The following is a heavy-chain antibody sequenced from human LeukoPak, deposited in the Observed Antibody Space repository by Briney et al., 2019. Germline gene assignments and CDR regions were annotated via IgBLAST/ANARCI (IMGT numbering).Heavy chain of an antibody. CDR3: ARDLPASIVATIKGAFDI. CDR1: GGSFSGYY. Sequence: PSETLSLTCAVYGGSFSGYYWGWIRQPPGKGLEWIGEINHSGSTNYNPSLKSRVTISVDTSKNQFSLKLSSVTAADTAVYYCARDLPASIVATIKGAFDIWGQGTMVTVSS. CDR2: INHSGST. J-gene: IGHJ3*02. V-gene: IGHV4-34*01. D-gene: IGHD5-12*01.